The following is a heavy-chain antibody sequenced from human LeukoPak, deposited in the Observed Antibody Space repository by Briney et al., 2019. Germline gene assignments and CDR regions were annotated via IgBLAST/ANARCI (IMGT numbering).Heavy chain of an antibody. CDR1: GGNFNNYA. J-gene: IGHJ6*03. Sequence: SVKVSCKASGGNFNNYAINWVRQAPGQGLEWMGGIIPLFDTSHYAQKFQGRVTFIADKSTSTAYMELTSLRSEDTAVYYCATSPGRGRLSGSNADFFYYYMDVWGKGTTVTVSS. V-gene: IGHV1-69*06. CDR3: ATSPGRGRLSGSNADFFYYYMDV. CDR2: IIPLFDTS. D-gene: IGHD3-10*01.